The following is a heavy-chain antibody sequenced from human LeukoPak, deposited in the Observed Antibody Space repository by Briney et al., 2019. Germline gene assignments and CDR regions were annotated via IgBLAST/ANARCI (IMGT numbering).Heavy chain of an antibody. CDR1: GFTFSNAW. CDR3: TTVLAVASGEYYYYYYMDV. CDR2: IKSKTDGGTT. D-gene: IGHD6-19*01. J-gene: IGHJ6*03. V-gene: IGHV3-15*01. Sequence: PGGSLRLSCAASGFTFSNAWMSWVRQAPGKGLEWVGRIKSKTDGGTTDYAAPVKGRFTISRDDSKNTLYLQMNSLKTEDTAVYYCTTVLAVASGEYYYYYYMDVWGKGTTVTVSS.